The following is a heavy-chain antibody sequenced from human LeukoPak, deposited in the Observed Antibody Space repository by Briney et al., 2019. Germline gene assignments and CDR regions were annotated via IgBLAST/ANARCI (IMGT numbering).Heavy chain of an antibody. Sequence: SVKVSCKASGGTFSSYAISWVRQAPGQGLEWMGGIIPIFGTANYAQKFKGRVTITADESTSTAYMELSSLRSEDTAVYYCAKKTDCGLEFDYWGQGTLVTVSS. J-gene: IGHJ4*02. V-gene: IGHV1-69*01. D-gene: IGHD2-21*02. CDR2: IIPIFGTA. CDR3: AKKTDCGLEFDY. CDR1: GGTFSSYA.